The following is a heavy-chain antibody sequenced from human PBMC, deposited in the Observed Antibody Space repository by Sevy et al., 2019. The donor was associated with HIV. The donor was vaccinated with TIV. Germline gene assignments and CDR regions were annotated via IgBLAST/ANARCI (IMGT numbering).Heavy chain of an antibody. CDR2: VSQTGST. CDR3: ARGPLFSPEYCSGGTCATTDF. V-gene: IGHV4-34*01. Sequence: SETLSLTCAVSGVSFSDYYWAWIRQAPGKGLEWIGEVSQTGSTNYNPSLRSRVIMSLDTSKNHVSLKLTSLTAADTAMYYCARGPLFSPEYCSGGTCATTDFWRQGTLVTVSS. J-gene: IGHJ4*01. D-gene: IGHD2-15*01. CDR1: GVSFSDYY.